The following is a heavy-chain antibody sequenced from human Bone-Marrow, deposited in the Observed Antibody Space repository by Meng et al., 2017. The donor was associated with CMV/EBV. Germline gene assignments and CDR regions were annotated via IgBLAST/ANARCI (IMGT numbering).Heavy chain of an antibody. Sequence: GGSLRLSCAASGFTFSSYSMNWVRQAPGKGLEWVSSISSSSKSIYYAHSLKGRFTISRDNAKTSLYLQMNSLRVEDTAVYYCASLPSKYHCFGMDVWGQGTTVTVSS. CDR3: ASLPSKYHCFGMDV. J-gene: IGHJ6*02. CDR1: GFTFSSYS. D-gene: IGHD6-6*01. CDR2: ISSSSKSI. V-gene: IGHV3-21*01.